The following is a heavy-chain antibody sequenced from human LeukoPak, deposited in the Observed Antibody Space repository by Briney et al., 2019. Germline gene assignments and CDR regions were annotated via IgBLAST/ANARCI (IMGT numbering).Heavy chain of an antibody. Sequence: GGSLRLSCAAAASTVSSNYMNWVRQGPGKGLEWISTIFSDDTTYYADSVKGRFIISRDNFKNTLYLQMSSLRVEDTAVYYCARDPRVDHSGMDVWGQGTTVTVSS. V-gene: IGHV3-66*01. D-gene: IGHD2-15*01. CDR1: ASTVSSNY. CDR2: IFSDDTT. J-gene: IGHJ6*02. CDR3: ARDPRVDHSGMDV.